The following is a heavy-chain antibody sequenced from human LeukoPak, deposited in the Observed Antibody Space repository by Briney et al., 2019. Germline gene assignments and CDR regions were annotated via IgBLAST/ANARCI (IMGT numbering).Heavy chain of an antibody. V-gene: IGHV4-39*01. CDR3: ARQGSSSGWYYRGGFDY. J-gene: IGHJ4*02. Sequence: SETLSLTCILSGGSISSSSSDWGWIRQPPWNGLEGIGSIEYSVSTYCNPSLKSRFTISVETSKNQCSLKSSSLTAADTAVYYCARQGSSSGWYYRGGFDYWGQGTLVTVSS. CDR1: GGSISSSSSD. CDR2: IEYSVST. D-gene: IGHD6-19*01.